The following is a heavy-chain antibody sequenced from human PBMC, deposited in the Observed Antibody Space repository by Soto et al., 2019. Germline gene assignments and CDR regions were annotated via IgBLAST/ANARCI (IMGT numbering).Heavy chain of an antibody. CDR3: AREKGGELLTGSGMDV. D-gene: IGHD3-10*01. J-gene: IGHJ6*02. V-gene: IGHV4-31*03. CDR1: GASISIGGYY. Sequence: QVQLQESGPGLVKPSQTLSLTCTVSGASISIGGYYWSWIRHHPGKGLEWIGHTYHSGSAYYNSALQSRVTRSVDTSKNQFSLRLTSVTVADTAVYYCAREKGGELLTGSGMDVWGQGTTV. CDR2: TYHSGSA.